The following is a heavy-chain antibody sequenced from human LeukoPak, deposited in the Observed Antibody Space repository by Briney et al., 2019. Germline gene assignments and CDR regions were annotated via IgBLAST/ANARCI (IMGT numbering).Heavy chain of an antibody. CDR2: TSYDGSNK. J-gene: IGHJ4*02. CDR1: GFTFSSYA. CDR3: ARDSNLGSYLDY. V-gene: IGHV3-30*04. D-gene: IGHD1-14*01. Sequence: GRSLRLSCAASGFTFSSYAMHWVRQAPGKGLEWVAVTSYDGSNKYYADSVKGRFTISRDNSKNTLYLQMNSLRAEDTAVYYCARDSNLGSYLDYWGQGTLVTVSS.